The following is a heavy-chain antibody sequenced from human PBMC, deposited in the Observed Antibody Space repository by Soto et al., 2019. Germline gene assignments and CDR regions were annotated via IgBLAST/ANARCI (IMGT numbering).Heavy chain of an antibody. V-gene: IGHV3-48*01. CDR2: ISSSSSTI. CDR1: GFTFSSYS. Sequence: GGSLRLSCAASGFTFSSYSMNWVRQAPGKGLEWVSYISSSSSTIYYADSVKGRFTISRDNAKNSLYLQMNSLRAEDTAVYYCARTGPLGYWGQGTLVTVSS. J-gene: IGHJ4*02. CDR3: ARTGPLGY.